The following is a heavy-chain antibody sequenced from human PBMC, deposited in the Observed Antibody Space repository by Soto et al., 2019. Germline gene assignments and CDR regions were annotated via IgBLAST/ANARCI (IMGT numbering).Heavy chain of an antibody. V-gene: IGHV4-31*03. CDR1: GGSISSGGYY. CDR3: ARGQVYDYVWGSYRYAYFDH. CDR2: IYHSGTT. J-gene: IGHJ4*02. D-gene: IGHD3-16*02. Sequence: TLSLTCTVSGGSISSGGYYWSWIRQHPGKGLEWIGYIYHSGTTYYNPSLKSRVTISVDTSKNQFSLKLSSVTAADTAVYYCARGQVYDYVWGSYRYAYFDHWGQGTLVTVSS.